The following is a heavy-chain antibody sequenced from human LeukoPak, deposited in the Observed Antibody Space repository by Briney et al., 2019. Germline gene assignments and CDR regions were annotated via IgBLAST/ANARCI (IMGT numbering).Heavy chain of an antibody. CDR2: IYHSGST. CDR3: ASGVDQQLVHLDAFDI. J-gene: IGHJ3*02. CDR1: GGSISSSSYY. V-gene: IGHV4-39*07. D-gene: IGHD6-13*01. Sequence: KSSETLSLTCTVSGGSISSSSYYWGWIRQPPGKGLEWIGSIYHSGSTYYNPSLKSRVTISVDTSKNQFSLKLSSVTAADTAVYYCASGVDQQLVHLDAFDIWGQGTMVTVSS.